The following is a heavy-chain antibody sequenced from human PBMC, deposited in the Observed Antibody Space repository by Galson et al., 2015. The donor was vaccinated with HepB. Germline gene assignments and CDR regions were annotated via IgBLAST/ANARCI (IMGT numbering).Heavy chain of an antibody. CDR2: INAGNGNT. CDR1: GYTFTSYA. D-gene: IGHD5-18*01. J-gene: IGHJ4*02. Sequence: SVKVSCKASGYTFTSYAMHWVRQAPGQRLEWMGWINAGNGNTKYSQKFQGRVTITRDTSASTAYMELSSLRSEDTAVYYCARRSGYSYGIQPFFDYWGQGTLVTVSS. CDR3: ARRSGYSYGIQPFFDY. V-gene: IGHV1-3*01.